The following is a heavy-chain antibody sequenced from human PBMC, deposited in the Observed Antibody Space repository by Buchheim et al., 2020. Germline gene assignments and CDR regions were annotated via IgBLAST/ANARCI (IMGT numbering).Heavy chain of an antibody. V-gene: IGHV1-2*02. CDR1: FFPLPFSP. J-gene: IGHJ4*02. CDR2: INPDSGGT. CDR3: ARTSSFDY. Sequence: QVQLVHSFSEVQPPLASLHFSFNASFFPLPFSPLPWVRPAPGQGLEGMGWINPDSGGTNYAQKFQGRVIMTRDTSINTANMELSSLTSDDSAVYYCARTSSFDYWGQGTL.